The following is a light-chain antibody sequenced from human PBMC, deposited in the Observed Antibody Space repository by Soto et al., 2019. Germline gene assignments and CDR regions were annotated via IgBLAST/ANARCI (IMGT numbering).Light chain of an antibody. J-gene: IGKJ4*01. V-gene: IGKV1-9*01. CDR2: AAP. Sequence: DIQLTQSPSFLSASVGDRVTITCRASQGISSSLAWYQQRAGKAPKFLIYAAPTLHSGAPSRFSGSGSGTEYAVTISSLQTEDSATYYCQQLKSYPLTSGGGTKVQ. CDR3: QQLKSYPLT. CDR1: QGISSS.